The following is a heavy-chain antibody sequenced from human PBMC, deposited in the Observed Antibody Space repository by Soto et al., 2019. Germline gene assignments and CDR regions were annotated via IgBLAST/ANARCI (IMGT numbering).Heavy chain of an antibody. J-gene: IGHJ6*02. V-gene: IGHV1-18*01. Sequence: QVQLVQSGAEVKKPGASVKVSCKASGYTFTSYGISWVRQAPGQGLEWMGWISAYNGNTNYAQKLQGRVTMTTDTPPSTAYMELSSLRSDATAVYYCARDQGDYVYYYYYCMDVWGQGTTVTVSS. CDR3: ARDQGDYVYYYYYCMDV. CDR1: GYTFTSYG. CDR2: ISAYNGNT. D-gene: IGHD4-17*01.